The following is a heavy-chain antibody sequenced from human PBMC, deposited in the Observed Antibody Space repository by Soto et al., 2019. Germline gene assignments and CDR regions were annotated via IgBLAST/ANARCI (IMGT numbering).Heavy chain of an antibody. V-gene: IGHV3-30-3*01. D-gene: IGHD3-22*01. CDR3: AREGEVVVLDY. Sequence: QTGGSLRLSCAASGFTFSSYAMHWVRQAPGKGLEWVAVISYDGSNKYYADSVKGRFTISRDNSKNTLYLQMNSLRAEDTAVYYCAREGEVVVLDYWGQGTLVTVSS. CDR2: ISYDGSNK. CDR1: GFTFSSYA. J-gene: IGHJ4*02.